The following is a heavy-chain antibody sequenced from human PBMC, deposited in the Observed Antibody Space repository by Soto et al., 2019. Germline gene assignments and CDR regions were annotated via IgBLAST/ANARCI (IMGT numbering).Heavy chain of an antibody. Sequence: GESLKISCKGSGYSFSSYWITWVCQMPGKGLEWMGRIDPSDSYTNYSPSFQGHVTISADKSISTAYLQWSSLKASDTAMYYCARQAIFGVIIIAFDIWGQGTMVTVS. CDR1: GYSFSSYW. CDR3: ARQAIFGVIIIAFDI. D-gene: IGHD3-3*01. CDR2: IDPSDSYT. J-gene: IGHJ3*02. V-gene: IGHV5-10-1*01.